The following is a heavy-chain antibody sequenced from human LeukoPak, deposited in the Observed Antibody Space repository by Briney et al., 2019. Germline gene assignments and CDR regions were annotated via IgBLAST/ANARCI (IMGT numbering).Heavy chain of an antibody. CDR1: GGSFSSYY. V-gene: IGHV4-59*08. Sequence: SETLSLTCAVYGGSFSSYYWSWIRQPPGKGLEWIGYIYYSGSTNYNPSLKSRVTISVDTSKNQFSLKLSSVTAADTAVYYCARHGRYSYGTDAFDIWGQGTMVTVSS. CDR2: IYYSGST. CDR3: ARHGRYSYGTDAFDI. D-gene: IGHD5-18*01. J-gene: IGHJ3*02.